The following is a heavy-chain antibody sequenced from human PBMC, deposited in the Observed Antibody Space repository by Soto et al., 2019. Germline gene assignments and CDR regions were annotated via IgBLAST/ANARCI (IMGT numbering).Heavy chain of an antibody. CDR2: ISGIGGTT. J-gene: IGHJ6*02. D-gene: IGHD3-16*01. Sequence: PGGSLRLSCAASGFTFSSYAMSWVRQAPGKGLEWVSGISGIGGTTYYADSVQGRFTISRDNSKNTLYLQMNSLRAEDTALYYCAKDTYHDYPWNYGMDVWGQGTMVTVSS. V-gene: IGHV3-23*01. CDR1: GFTFSSYA. CDR3: AKDTYHDYPWNYGMDV.